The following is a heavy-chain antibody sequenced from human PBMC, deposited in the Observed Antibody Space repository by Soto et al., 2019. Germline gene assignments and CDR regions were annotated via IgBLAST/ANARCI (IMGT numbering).Heavy chain of an antibody. CDR2: ISGSGKDT. CDR1: GFTFSNYR. Sequence: NPGGSLRLSCATSGFTFSNYRMNWVREAPGKGLEWVASISGSGKDTFYRDSVKGRFTISRDNAESSLVLQMNSLTVDDTAVYHCARVHLVRTSSYYCGMDVWGPGTTVTVSS. V-gene: IGHV3-21*06. D-gene: IGHD6-6*01. CDR3: ARVHLVRTSSYYCGMDV. J-gene: IGHJ6*02.